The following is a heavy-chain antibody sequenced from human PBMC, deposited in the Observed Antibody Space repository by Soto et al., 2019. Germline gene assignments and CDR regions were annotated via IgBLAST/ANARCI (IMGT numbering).Heavy chain of an antibody. Sequence: QVQLQESGPGLVKPSETLSLTCTVSGASITSYYWTWIRQPPGKGLEWIGYIDYSGSTNYNPSLRSRVTISLDTSKNQFSLKLNSVTAADTAVYYCARGTYSSGWYRPFDYWGQGTLVTVSS. CDR2: IDYSGST. V-gene: IGHV4-59*01. CDR3: ARGTYSSGWYRPFDY. J-gene: IGHJ4*02. CDR1: GASITSYY. D-gene: IGHD6-19*01.